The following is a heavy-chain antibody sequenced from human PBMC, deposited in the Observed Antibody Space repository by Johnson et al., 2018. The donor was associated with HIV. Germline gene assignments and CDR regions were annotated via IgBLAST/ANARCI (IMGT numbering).Heavy chain of an antibody. CDR3: AKTRMGGILDAFDL. V-gene: IGHV3-30*18. CDR2: ITYDGTNK. CDR1: GFTFTNAW. D-gene: IGHD3-10*01. Sequence: QVQLVESGGGLVKPGGSLRLSCAASGFTFTNAWMTWVRQAPGKGLEWVAGITYDGTNKYYADSVKGRFTLSRDNSKNTLDLQMNSLTIEDTAVFYCAKTRMGGILDAFDLWGQGTMVIVS. J-gene: IGHJ3*01.